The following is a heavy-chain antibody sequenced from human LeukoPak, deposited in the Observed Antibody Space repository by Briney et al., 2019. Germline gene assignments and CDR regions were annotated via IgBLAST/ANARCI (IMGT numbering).Heavy chain of an antibody. CDR2: IKQDGSEK. J-gene: IGHJ4*02. Sequence: GGSLRLSCAASGLTFSNYWMDWVRQAPGKGLEWVANIKQDGSEKNYVDSVRGRFIISRDNAKNSLYLQMNTLRADDTAVYYCARDGFGTGSNWGQGTLVTVSS. D-gene: IGHD3-16*01. V-gene: IGHV3-7*03. CDR3: ARDGFGTGSN. CDR1: GLTFSNYW.